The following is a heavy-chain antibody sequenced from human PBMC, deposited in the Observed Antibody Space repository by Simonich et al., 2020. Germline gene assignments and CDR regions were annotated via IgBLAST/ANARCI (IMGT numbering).Heavy chain of an antibody. V-gene: IGHV1-2*02. Sequence: QVQLVQSGAEVKKPGASVKVSCKASGYTFTGYYMHWVRQAPGQGLEGMGWINPNRGGTNYAQKFQGRVTRTRDTSISTAYMELSRLRSDDTAVYYCARGALTGDYYYMDVWGKGTTVTVSS. CDR2: INPNRGGT. CDR1: GYTFTGYY. J-gene: IGHJ6*03. CDR3: ARGALTGDYYYMDV. D-gene: IGHD7-27*01.